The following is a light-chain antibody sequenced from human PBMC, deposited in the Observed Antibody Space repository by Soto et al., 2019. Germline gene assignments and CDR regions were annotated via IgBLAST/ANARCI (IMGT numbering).Light chain of an antibody. V-gene: IGLV2-14*01. CDR2: EVS. CDR3: GSYMSISSLGV. CDR1: GSDIGSYKY. J-gene: IGLJ1*01. Sequence: QSVLTQPASVSGSPGQSITISCTGTGSDIGSYKYVSWFQQHPGRAPKLIVFEVSNRPSGVSDRFSGSKSGNTASLTISGLQTEDEANYYCGSYMSISSLGVFGTGTKLTVL.